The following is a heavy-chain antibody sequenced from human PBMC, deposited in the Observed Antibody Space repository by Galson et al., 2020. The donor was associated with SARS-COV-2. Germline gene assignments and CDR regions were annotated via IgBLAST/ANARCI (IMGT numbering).Heavy chain of an antibody. CDR2: INKEGTKE. J-gene: IGHJ3*02. CDR3: VGDPEWSAFDI. CDR1: GFTFSDSY. V-gene: IGHV3-7*03. Sequence: GGSLRLSCAASGFTFSDSYMAWVRHPPGKGLEWVASINKEGTKEYYVDSVRGRFTISRDNTKNSLFLQMNSLRVEESAVYYCVGDPEWSAFDIWGQGTRVTVSP. D-gene: IGHD3-3*01.